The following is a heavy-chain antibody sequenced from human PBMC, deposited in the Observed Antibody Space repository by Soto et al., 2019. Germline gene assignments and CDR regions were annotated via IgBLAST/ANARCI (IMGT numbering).Heavy chain of an antibody. CDR2: IKSITDGGTT. CDR3: STDSADIVVVPATFGMDV. V-gene: IGHV3-15*01. J-gene: IGHJ6*02. D-gene: IGHD2-2*01. CDR1: GITFSNAW. Sequence: LRLSCAASGITFSNAWMTWVRQAPGKGLEWVGRIKSITDGGTTDYAAPVKGRFTISRDDSKDTLYLQMNNLKTEDTAVYHCSTDSADIVVVPATFGMDVWGQGTTVTVSS.